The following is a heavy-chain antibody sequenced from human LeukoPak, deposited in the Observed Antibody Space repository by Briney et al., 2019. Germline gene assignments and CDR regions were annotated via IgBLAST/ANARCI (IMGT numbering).Heavy chain of an antibody. D-gene: IGHD2-15*01. V-gene: IGHV4-59*11. CDR1: GGSISSHY. CDR2: IYYSGNT. J-gene: IGHJ4*02. Sequence: PLETLSLTCTVSGGSISSHYWSWIRQPPGEGLEWSGYIYYSGNTNYNPSLKSRVTISVDTSKNQFSLKLSSVTAADTAVYYCAREGQKLLIYWGQGTMATVSS. CDR3: AREGQKLLIY.